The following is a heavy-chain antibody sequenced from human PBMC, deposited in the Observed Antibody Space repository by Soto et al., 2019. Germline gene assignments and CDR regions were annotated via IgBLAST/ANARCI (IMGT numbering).Heavy chain of an antibody. V-gene: IGHV3-48*03. CDR3: ARDDGLSSTNVKAFDI. D-gene: IGHD2-2*01. CDR2: ISTSGWTK. J-gene: IGHJ3*02. CDR1: GFTFSSYE. Sequence: GGSLRLSCSASGFTFSSYEMNWVRQAPGKGLEWVSDISTSGWTKNYADSVKGRFTISRDNARKLLYLQMDSLRAEDTAVYYCARDDGLSSTNVKAFDIWGQGTKVTVSS.